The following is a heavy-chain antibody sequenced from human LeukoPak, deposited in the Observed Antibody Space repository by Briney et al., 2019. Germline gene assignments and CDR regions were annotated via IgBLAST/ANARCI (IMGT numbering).Heavy chain of an antibody. CDR1: GYTFTGYY. CDR2: INPNSGGT. CDR3: AREKAYCSGGSCYWDREQIDY. D-gene: IGHD2-15*01. Sequence: ASVTVSCKASGYTFTGYYMHWVRQAPGQGLEWMGWINPNSGGTNYAQKFQGRVTMTRDTSISTAYMELSRLRSDDTAVYYCAREKAYCSGGSCYWDREQIDYWGQGTLVTVSS. J-gene: IGHJ4*02. V-gene: IGHV1-2*02.